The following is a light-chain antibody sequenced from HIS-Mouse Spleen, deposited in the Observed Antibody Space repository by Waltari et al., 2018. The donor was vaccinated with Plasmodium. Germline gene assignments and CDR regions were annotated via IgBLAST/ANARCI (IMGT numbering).Light chain of an antibody. CDR1: PRVCNNY. V-gene: IGKV3-20*01. CDR3: QQYGSSSWT. CDR2: GAS. J-gene: IGKJ1*01. Sequence: SSRARPRVCNNYVSRHHHKPGQDPRLRIYGASSRATGIPDRFSASGSGTDFTLTISRLEPEDCAVYYCQQYGSSSWTFGQGTKVEIK.